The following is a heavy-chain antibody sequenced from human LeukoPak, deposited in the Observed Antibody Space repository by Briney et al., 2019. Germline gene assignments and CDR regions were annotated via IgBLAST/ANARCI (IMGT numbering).Heavy chain of an antibody. Sequence: PGGSLRLSCAASGFTFSSYEMNWVRQAPGKGLEWVSYISSSGSTIYYADSAKGRFTISRDNAKNSLYLQMNSLRAEDTAVYYCARVSYGGSLDYWGQGTLVTVSS. D-gene: IGHD1-26*01. J-gene: IGHJ4*02. V-gene: IGHV3-48*03. CDR3: ARVSYGGSLDY. CDR2: ISSSGSTI. CDR1: GFTFSSYE.